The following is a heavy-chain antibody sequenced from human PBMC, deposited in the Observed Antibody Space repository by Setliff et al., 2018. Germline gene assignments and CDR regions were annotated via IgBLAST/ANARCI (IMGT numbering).Heavy chain of an antibody. CDR1: GYTLTNYY. CDR3: ARDRFYNSWSGTSITAPHDAFDI. Sequence: GASVKVSRQASGYTLTNYYMHWVRQAPGQGLEWMGIINPSGGLTRYAQKFQGRVTMTRDTSTSTVYMEVISLRSEDTAVYFCARDRFYNSWSGTSITAPHDAFDIWGQGTMVTVSS. V-gene: IGHV1-46*03. CDR2: INPSGGLT. D-gene: IGHD3-3*01. J-gene: IGHJ3*02.